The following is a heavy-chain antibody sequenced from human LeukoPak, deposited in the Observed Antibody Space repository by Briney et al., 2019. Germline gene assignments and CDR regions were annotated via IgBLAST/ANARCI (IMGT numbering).Heavy chain of an antibody. Sequence: GGSLRLSCAASGFTFSSYGMHWVRQAPGKGLEWVAVIWYDGSNKYYADSVKGRFTISRDNSKNTLYLQTNSLRAEDTAVYYCAKAMVRGFTSISAFDYWGQGTLVTVSS. D-gene: IGHD3-10*01. V-gene: IGHV3-33*06. CDR2: IWYDGSNK. CDR1: GFTFSSYG. J-gene: IGHJ4*02. CDR3: AKAMVRGFTSISAFDY.